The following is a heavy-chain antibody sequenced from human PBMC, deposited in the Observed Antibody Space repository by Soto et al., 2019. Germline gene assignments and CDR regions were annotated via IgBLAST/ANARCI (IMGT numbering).Heavy chain of an antibody. CDR3: ARVSLYGDYNYYGMDV. CDR1: GGSISSGGYY. V-gene: IGHV4-31*03. D-gene: IGHD4-17*01. Sequence: QVQLQESGPGLVKPSQTLSLTCTVSGGSISSGGYYWSWIRQHPGKGLEWIGYIYYSGSTYYNPSLKSRVTISVDTSKNQFSLKLSSVTPADTAVYYCARVSLYGDYNYYGMDVWGQGTTVTVSS. J-gene: IGHJ6*02. CDR2: IYYSGST.